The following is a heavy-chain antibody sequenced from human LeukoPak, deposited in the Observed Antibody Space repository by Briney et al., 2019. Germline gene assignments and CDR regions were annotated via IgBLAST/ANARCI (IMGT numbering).Heavy chain of an antibody. CDR2: ISGSGGST. CDR1: GFTFSSYA. CDR3: AKDAGGIFVVVRAADHY. D-gene: IGHD2-2*01. Sequence: GGSLRLSCTASGFTFSSYAKSWVRQAPGKGLEWVSAISGSGGSTYYADSVKGRFTISRDNSKNTLYQKMYSLRAEDTAVYYCAKDAGGIFVVVRAADHYWGQGTLVTVSS. J-gene: IGHJ4*02. V-gene: IGHV3-23*01.